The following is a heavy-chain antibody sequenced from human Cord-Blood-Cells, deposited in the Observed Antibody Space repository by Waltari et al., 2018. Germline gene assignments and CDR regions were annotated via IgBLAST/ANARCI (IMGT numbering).Heavy chain of an antibody. CDR3: ARPGNDGSGSRGFDP. Sequence: QVQLQQWGAGLLKPSETLSLTCAVYGGSFSGYYWSWIRQPPGKGLEWIGEINHSGSTNYNPSRKSRVTISVDTSKNQFSLKLGSVTAADTAVYYCARPGNDGSGSRGFDPWGQGTLVTVSS. V-gene: IGHV4-34*01. J-gene: IGHJ5*02. D-gene: IGHD3-10*01. CDR1: GGSFSGYY. CDR2: INHSGST.